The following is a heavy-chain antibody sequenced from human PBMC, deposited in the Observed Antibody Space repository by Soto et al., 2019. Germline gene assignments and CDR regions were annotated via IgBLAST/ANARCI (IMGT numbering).Heavy chain of an antibody. V-gene: IGHV3-9*01. CDR3: ATDIGVWFDNWYFDR. Sequence: EVQLVESGGGLVQPGRSLRLSCAASGFTFDDYAMHWVRQAPGMGLEWVSGISWNSGSIGYADSVKGRFTISRDNAKNSLYVQMNSLRADDTALYYCATDIGVWFDNWYFDRWGRGTLVTVSS. D-gene: IGHD3-10*01. CDR1: GFTFDDYA. J-gene: IGHJ2*01. CDR2: ISWNSGSI.